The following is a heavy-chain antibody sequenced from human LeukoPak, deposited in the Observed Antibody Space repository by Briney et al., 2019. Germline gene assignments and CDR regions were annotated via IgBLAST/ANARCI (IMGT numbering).Heavy chain of an antibody. Sequence: GASVKVSCKASGYTFTGYYMHWVRQAPGQGLEWMGWINPNSGGTNYAQKFQGRVTMTRDTSISTAYMELSRLRSDDTAVYYCARRLVTATSYYYMDVWGKGTTVTVSS. CDR3: ARRLVTATSYYYMDV. CDR2: INPNSGGT. D-gene: IGHD2-15*01. J-gene: IGHJ6*03. V-gene: IGHV1-2*02. CDR1: GYTFTGYY.